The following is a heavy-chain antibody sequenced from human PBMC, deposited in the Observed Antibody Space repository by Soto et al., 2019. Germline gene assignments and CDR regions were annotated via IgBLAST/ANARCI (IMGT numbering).Heavy chain of an antibody. D-gene: IGHD3-22*01. J-gene: IGHJ6*02. CDR1: GGTFRSYS. Sequence: QVQLVQSGAEVKKPGSSVKVSCKASGGTFRSYSISWVRQAPGQGLEWMGGIIPIFDITNYAQKFQGRVTISADESTSTAYMELSSLGSDDTAGYYCARPDEGGYSSNHHYYYALDVWGQVTTVTV. CDR3: ARPDEGGYSSNHHYYYALDV. V-gene: IGHV1-69*01. CDR2: IIPIFDIT.